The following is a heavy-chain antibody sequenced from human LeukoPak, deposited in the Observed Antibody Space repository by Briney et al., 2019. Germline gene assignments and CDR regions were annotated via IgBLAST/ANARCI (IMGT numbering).Heavy chain of an antibody. J-gene: IGHJ4*02. V-gene: IGHV4-59*08. CDR3: AKLYSSGWYGDY. D-gene: IGHD6-19*01. CDR2: IYYSGST. CDR1: GGSISSYY. Sequence: SETLSLTCTVSGGSISSYYWSWIRQPPGKGLEWIGYIYYSGSTNYNPSLKSRVTISVDTSKNQFSLKLSSVTAADTAVYYCAKLYSSGWYGDYWGQGTLVTVSS.